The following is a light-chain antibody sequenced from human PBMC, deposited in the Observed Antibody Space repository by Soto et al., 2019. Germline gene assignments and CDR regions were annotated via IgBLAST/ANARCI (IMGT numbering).Light chain of an antibody. CDR3: QQYGSPLWT. J-gene: IGKJ1*01. V-gene: IGKV3-20*01. CDR1: QSVSRNH. Sequence: EIVLTQSPGTLSLSPGDRATLSCRASQSVSRNHLAWYQQKPGQAPRLLIYGASTRDTGIPDRFSGSGSGTDFSLTISRLEPEDFAVYYCQQYGSPLWTFGQGTKVEIK. CDR2: GAS.